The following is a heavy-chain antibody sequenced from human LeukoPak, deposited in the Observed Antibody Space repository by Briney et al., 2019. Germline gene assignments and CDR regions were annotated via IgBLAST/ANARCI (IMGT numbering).Heavy chain of an antibody. D-gene: IGHD3-10*01. V-gene: IGHV4-39*01. CDR2: IYYDGRN. CDR3: ARLTSGHFDY. CDR1: GGSISSSSHY. Sequence: SETLSLTCTVSGGSISSSSHYWGWIRQPPGKGLEWIGSIYYDGRNYYNPSLKSRATISADTSKNQFSLKLSSVTAADTAVYYCARLTSGHFDYWGQGTLVTVSS. J-gene: IGHJ4*02.